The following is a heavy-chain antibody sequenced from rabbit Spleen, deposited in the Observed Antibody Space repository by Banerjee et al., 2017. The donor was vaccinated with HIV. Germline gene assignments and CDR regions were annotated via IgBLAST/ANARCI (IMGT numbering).Heavy chain of an antibody. Sequence: QEQLVESGGGLVQPGGSLKLSCKASGFDFSTYSMSWVRQAPGKGLDLIGCIYAGDGSTDYTNWVNGRFTISKTSSTTVTLQMTSLTAADTATYFCARDTGTSFSTYGMDLWGQGTLVTVS. CDR1: GFDFSTYS. V-gene: IGHV1S45*01. CDR2: IYAGDGST. CDR3: ARDTGTSFSTYGMDL. D-gene: IGHD8-1*01. J-gene: IGHJ6*01.